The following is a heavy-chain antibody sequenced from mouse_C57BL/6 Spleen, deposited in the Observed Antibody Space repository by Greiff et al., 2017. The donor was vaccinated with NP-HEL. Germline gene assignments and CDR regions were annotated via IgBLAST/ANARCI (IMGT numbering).Heavy chain of an antibody. J-gene: IGHJ1*03. Sequence: EVMLVESGGGLVKPGGSLKLSCAASGFTFSDYGMHWVRQAPEKGLEWVAYISSGSSTIYYADTVKGRFTISRDNAKNTLFLQLTSLRSEDTAMYYCARRTTTVVAHWYFDVWGTGTTVTVSS. CDR3: ARRTTTVVAHWYFDV. CDR2: ISSGSSTI. CDR1: GFTFSDYG. V-gene: IGHV5-17*01. D-gene: IGHD1-1*01.